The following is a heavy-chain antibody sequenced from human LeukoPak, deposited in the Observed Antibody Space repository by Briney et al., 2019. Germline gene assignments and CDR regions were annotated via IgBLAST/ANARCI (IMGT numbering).Heavy chain of an antibody. Sequence: GGSLRLSCAASGFTFSSYSMNWVRQAPGKGLEWVSSISSSSSYIYYADSVKGRFTISRDNAKNSLYLHMNSLRVEDTAVYYCARGIVPAAFDFWGQGTLVTVSS. D-gene: IGHD2-15*01. CDR2: ISSSSSYI. J-gene: IGHJ4*02. CDR1: GFTFSSYS. CDR3: ARGIVPAAFDF. V-gene: IGHV3-21*01.